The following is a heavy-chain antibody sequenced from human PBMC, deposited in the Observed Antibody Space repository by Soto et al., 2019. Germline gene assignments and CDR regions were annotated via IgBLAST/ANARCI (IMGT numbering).Heavy chain of an antibody. CDR2: INPNSGGT. J-gene: IGHJ4*02. V-gene: IGHV1-2*04. Sequence: SVKGSCKASGYTFTGYYMHWGRQAPVQGLEWMGWINPNSGGTNYAQKFQGWVTMTRDTSISTAYMGLSRLRSDDTAVYYCARGGNYYDSSGYYGLDYWGQGTLVTVYS. D-gene: IGHD3-22*01. CDR3: ARGGNYYDSSGYYGLDY. CDR1: GYTFTGYY.